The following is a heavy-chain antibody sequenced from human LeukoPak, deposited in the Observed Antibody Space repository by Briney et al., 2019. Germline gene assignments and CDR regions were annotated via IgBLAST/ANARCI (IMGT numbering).Heavy chain of an antibody. J-gene: IGHJ6*03. CDR3: ARTPRGYYMDV. CDR2: IFHSGST. Sequence: SETLSLTCTVSGYSISSGNYWGWFRQPPGRGREGFGGIFHSGSTYYNPPLKSRVTMSVDTSKAQFSLKLSSVTAADTAVYYCARTPRGYYMDVGGKGTTVT. CDR1: GYSISSGNY. V-gene: IGHV4-38-2*02.